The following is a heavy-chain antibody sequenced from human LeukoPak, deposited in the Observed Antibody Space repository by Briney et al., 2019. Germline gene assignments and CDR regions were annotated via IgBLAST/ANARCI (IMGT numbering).Heavy chain of an antibody. CDR3: VRDRPHNWFDP. CDR2: IKPDSGNT. Sequence: VASVKVSCKASGYTFSSYYIHWVRQAPGQGLEWMGLIKPDSGNTKYPQKFQGRVTMTRDTSITTAYMELNRLTSDDTAVYYCVRDRPHNWFDPWGQGTLVTVSS. J-gene: IGHJ5*02. CDR1: GYTFSSYY. V-gene: IGHV1-2*02.